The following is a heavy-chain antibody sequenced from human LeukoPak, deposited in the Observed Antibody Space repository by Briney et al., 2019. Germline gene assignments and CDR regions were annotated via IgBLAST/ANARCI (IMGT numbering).Heavy chain of an antibody. D-gene: IGHD1-26*01. CDR2: ISDSGGRT. CDR3: AKRGNYYSFDY. V-gene: IGHV3-23*01. J-gene: IGHJ4*02. Sequence: GGSLRLSCAASGFTFSSYEMNWVRQAPGKGLEWVSAISDSGGRTYYADSVRGRFTISRDSSKNTLYLQMNSLRAEDTAVYYCAKRGNYYSFDYWGQGTLVTVSS. CDR1: GFTFSSYE.